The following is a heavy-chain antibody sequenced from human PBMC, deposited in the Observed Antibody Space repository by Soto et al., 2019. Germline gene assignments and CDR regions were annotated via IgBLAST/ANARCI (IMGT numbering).Heavy chain of an antibody. CDR3: ARCSGGSWSPYYYYGMDV. D-gene: IGHD2-15*01. CDR2: ISAYNGNT. CDR1: GYTFTSYG. J-gene: IGHJ6*02. Sequence: GASVKVSCKASGYTFTSYGISWVRQAPGQGLEWMGWISAYNGNTNYAQKLQGRVTMTTDTSTSTAYMELRSLRSDDTAVYYCARCSGGSWSPYYYYGMDVWGQGTTVTVSS. V-gene: IGHV1-18*01.